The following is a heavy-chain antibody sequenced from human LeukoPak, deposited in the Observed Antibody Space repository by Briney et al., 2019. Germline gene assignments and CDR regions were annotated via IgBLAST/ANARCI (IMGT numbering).Heavy chain of an antibody. CDR3: ATDLRVVVVSFNAFDI. CDR1: GYTLTELS. V-gene: IGHV1-24*01. Sequence: ASVKVSCKVSGYTLTELSMHWVRQAPGKGLEWMGGFDPEDGETVYAQKFQGRVTMTEDTSTDTAYMELSNLRSEDTAVYYCATDLRVVVVSFNAFDIWGQGTMVTVSS. D-gene: IGHD3-22*01. CDR2: FDPEDGET. J-gene: IGHJ3*02.